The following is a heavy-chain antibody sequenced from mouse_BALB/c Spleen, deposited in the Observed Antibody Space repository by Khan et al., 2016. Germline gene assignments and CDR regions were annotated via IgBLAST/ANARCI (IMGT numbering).Heavy chain of an antibody. D-gene: IGHD3-3*01. CDR3: ARGGRSYAIDY. Sequence: QVQLQQSGAELMKPGASVKISCKATGYTFSSYWIEWVKQRPGHGLEWIGEILPGSGSTNYNEKFKGKATFTADTSSNTAYMQLSSLTSEDSAVYYCARGGRSYAIDYWGQGTSVTVSS. J-gene: IGHJ4*01. CDR2: ILPGSGST. V-gene: IGHV1-9*01. CDR1: GYTFSSYW.